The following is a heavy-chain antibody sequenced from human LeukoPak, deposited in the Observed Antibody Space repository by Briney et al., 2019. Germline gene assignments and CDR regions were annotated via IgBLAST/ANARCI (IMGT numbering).Heavy chain of an antibody. V-gene: IGHV3-7*01. CDR2: IKQDGSEK. Sequence: GESLRLSCAASGFTFNNYWMSWVRQAPGKGLEWVANIKQDGSEKYYVDSVKGRFTISRDNAKNSLYLQMNSLRSEDTAVYYCARDCSGNTCYRAGYWGQGTLVTVSS. CDR3: ARDCSGNTCYRAGY. J-gene: IGHJ4*02. D-gene: IGHD2-2*01. CDR1: GFTFNNYW.